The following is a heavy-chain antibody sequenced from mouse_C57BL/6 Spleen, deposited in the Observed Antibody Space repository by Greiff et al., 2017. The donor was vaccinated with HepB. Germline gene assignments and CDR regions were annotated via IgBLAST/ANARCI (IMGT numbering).Heavy chain of an antibody. J-gene: IGHJ3*01. CDR2: IDPSDSYT. CDR3: ARGYDPSWFAY. D-gene: IGHD2-12*01. CDR1: GYTFTSYW. V-gene: IGHV1-50*01. Sequence: QVHVKQPGAELVKPGASVKLSCKASGYTFTSYWMQWVKQRPGQGLEWIGEIDPSDSYTNYNQKFKGKATLTVDTSSSTAYMQLSSLTSEDSAVYYCARGYDPSWFAYWGQGTLVTVSA.